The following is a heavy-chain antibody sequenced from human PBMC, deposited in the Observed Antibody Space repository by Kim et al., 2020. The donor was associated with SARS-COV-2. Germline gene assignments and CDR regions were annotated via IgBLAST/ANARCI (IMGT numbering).Heavy chain of an antibody. CDR2: IRNKANSYTT. Sequence: GGSLRLSCAASGFTFSDHYMDWVRQAPGKGLEWVGRIRNKANSYTTEYGASVKGRFTISRDDSEKSLYLQMNSLKIEDTAVYYCARGGVGVSWFDPWGQGTLVTVSS. D-gene: IGHD1-26*01. CDR1: GFTFSDHY. J-gene: IGHJ5*02. CDR3: ARGGVGVSWFDP. V-gene: IGHV3-72*01.